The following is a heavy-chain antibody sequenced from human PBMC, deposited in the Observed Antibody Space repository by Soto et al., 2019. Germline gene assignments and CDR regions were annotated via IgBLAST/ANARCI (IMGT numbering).Heavy chain of an antibody. V-gene: IGHV3-11*06. Sequence: PGGSLRLSCAASGFIVSDYYMSWICQAPGKGLEWIAYISSSGTYINYADSVKGRFTISRDNAENTVYLQMNSLRIDDTAVYYCATLGYQLLTNSGVGKDVWGQGTTVTVSS. D-gene: IGHD2-2*01. CDR3: ATLGYQLLTNSGVGKDV. CDR2: ISSSGTYI. CDR1: GFIVSDYY. J-gene: IGHJ6*02.